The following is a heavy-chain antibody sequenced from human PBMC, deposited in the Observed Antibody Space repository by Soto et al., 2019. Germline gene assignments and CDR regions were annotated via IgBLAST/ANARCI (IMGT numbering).Heavy chain of an antibody. D-gene: IGHD6-13*01. CDR1: GFSLSTSGVG. CDR2: IYWDDDK. CDR3: AHRRFVPYSSSWYGYDY. Sequence: QITLKESGPTLVKPTQTLTLTCTFSGFSLSTSGVGVGWIRQPPGKALEWLALIYWDDDKRYSPSLKSRLTITKDNSKNQVVLTMTNMDPVATATYYCAHRRFVPYSSSWYGYDYWGQGTLVTVSS. V-gene: IGHV2-5*02. J-gene: IGHJ4*02.